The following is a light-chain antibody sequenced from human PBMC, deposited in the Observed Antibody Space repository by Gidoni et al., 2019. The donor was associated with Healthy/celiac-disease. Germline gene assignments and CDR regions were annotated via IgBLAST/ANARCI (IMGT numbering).Light chain of an antibody. CDR1: QSISSY. Sequence: DIQMNQSPSSLSASVGDRVTLTCRASQSISSYLNWYQQKPGKAPKLLIYDASSWQSGVPARFSGSGSGTDFTLTISSLQPEDFAIYYCQQSYSTPRTFGQGTKVEIK. J-gene: IGKJ1*01. CDR2: DAS. CDR3: QQSYSTPRT. V-gene: IGKV1-39*01.